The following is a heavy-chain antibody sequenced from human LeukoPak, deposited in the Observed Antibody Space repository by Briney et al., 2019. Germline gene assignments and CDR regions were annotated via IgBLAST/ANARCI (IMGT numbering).Heavy chain of an antibody. D-gene: IGHD1-26*01. CDR2: INQEGSRK. CDR1: GFPFNSYW. J-gene: IGHJ4*02. CDR3: VRQTVSGATYFDF. Sequence: GSLRLSCVASGFPFNSYWMSWVRQTPGKGLECVARINQEGSRKEYSDSVEGRFTISRDNAKNSLYLQLSSLRTEDTAVYYCVRQTVSGATYFDFWGQGTLVTVSA. V-gene: IGHV3-7*03.